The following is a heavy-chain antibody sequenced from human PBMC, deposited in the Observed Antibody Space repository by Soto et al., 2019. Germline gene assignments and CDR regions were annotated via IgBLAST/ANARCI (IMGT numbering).Heavy chain of an antibody. D-gene: IGHD2-15*01. CDR2: IDGSGRNT. J-gene: IGHJ4*02. CDR1: GFTFSSYA. Sequence: EVQLLESGGGLVQPGGSLRLSCAASGFTFSSYAMSWVRQAPGKGLEWVSGIDGSGRNTYYADSVKGRFTISRDNSKNTLSVQMDSLRVEDTALYYCAKDGGSLCSGGTCYFQTPDYWGQGTLVTVSS. V-gene: IGHV3-23*01. CDR3: AKDGGSLCSGGTCYFQTPDY.